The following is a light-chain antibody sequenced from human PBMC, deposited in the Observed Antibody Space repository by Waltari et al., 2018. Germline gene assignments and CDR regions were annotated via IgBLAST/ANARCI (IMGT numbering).Light chain of an antibody. CDR2: DAS. CDR1: QSVSGS. J-gene: IGKJ5*01. V-gene: IGKV3-11*01. Sequence: EIVLTQSPATLSLSPGERATLSCRASQSVSGSLAWYQPKPGQAPRLLLYDASNRATGIPARCSGSGSGTDFTLTISSLEPEDFAVYYCQQRSNWPPITFGQGTRLEIK. CDR3: QQRSNWPPIT.